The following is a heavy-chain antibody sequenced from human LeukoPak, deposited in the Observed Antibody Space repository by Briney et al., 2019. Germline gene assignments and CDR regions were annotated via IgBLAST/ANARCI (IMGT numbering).Heavy chain of an antibody. V-gene: IGHV4-59*01. CDR3: ARARSYLDAFDI. Sequence: KSSETLSLTCTVSGGSLSGYYWSWIRQPPGKGLEWIGYIYYGGSTNYNPSLKNRLTISVDTSKNQFSLKLSSVTAADTAVYYCARARSYLDAFDIWGQGTMVTVSS. D-gene: IGHD1-26*01. CDR2: IYYGGST. J-gene: IGHJ3*02. CDR1: GGSLSGYY.